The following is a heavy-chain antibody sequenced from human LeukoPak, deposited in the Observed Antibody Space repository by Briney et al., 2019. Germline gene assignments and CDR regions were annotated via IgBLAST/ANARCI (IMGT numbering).Heavy chain of an antibody. Sequence: SETLSLTCTVSGGSISSSSYYWGRIRQPPGKGLEWIGSIYYSGSTYYNPSLKSRVTISVDTSKNQFSLKLSSVTAADTAVYYCARHDGPTMVRGDDWFDPWGQGTLVTVSS. CDR1: GGSISSSSYY. V-gene: IGHV4-39*01. J-gene: IGHJ5*02. D-gene: IGHD3-10*01. CDR2: IYYSGST. CDR3: ARHDGPTMVRGDDWFDP.